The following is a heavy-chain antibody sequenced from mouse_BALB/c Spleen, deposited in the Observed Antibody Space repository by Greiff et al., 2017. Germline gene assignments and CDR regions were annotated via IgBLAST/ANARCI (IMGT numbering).Heavy chain of an antibody. CDR2: IDPYNGGT. CDR3: ARPWDYDVNYAMDY. Sequence: EVQLQQSGPELVKPGASVKVSCKASGYAFTSYNMYWVKQSHGKSLEWIGYIDPYNGGTSYNQKFKGKATLTVDKSSSTAYMHLNSLTSEDSAVYYCARPWDYDVNYAMDYWGQGTSVTVSS. D-gene: IGHD2-4*01. J-gene: IGHJ4*01. CDR1: GYAFTSYN. V-gene: IGHV1S135*01.